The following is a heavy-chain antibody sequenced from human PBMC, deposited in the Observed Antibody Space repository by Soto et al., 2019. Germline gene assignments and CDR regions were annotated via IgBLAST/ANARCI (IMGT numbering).Heavy chain of an antibody. CDR3: ARDFHYFDTSGYYFFDQ. CDR2: INQDGSEI. D-gene: IGHD3-22*01. J-gene: IGHJ4*02. V-gene: IGHV3-7*03. Sequence: PGGSLRLSCAASGFTFSNYWMSWVRQAPGKGLEWVANINQDGSEIYYVDSVKGRFTISRDNAKNSLSLQMSSLRAEDTAVYFCARDFHYFDTSGYYFFDQWGQGTLVTVSS. CDR1: GFTFSNYW.